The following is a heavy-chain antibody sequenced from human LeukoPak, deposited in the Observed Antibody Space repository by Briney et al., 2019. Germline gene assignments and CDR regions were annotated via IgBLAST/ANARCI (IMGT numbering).Heavy chain of an antibody. J-gene: IGHJ4*02. D-gene: IGHD5-12*01. V-gene: IGHV3-48*03. CDR3: ARAVGDSGHGRYFDY. CDR1: GFTFSSYE. Sequence: PGGSLRLSCAASGFTFSSYEMNWVRQAPGKGLEWVSYISSIGTTIYYADSVKGRFTISRDNARNSLYLRMNSLRADDTAVYYCARAVGDSGHGRYFDYWGQGTLVTVSS. CDR2: ISSIGTTI.